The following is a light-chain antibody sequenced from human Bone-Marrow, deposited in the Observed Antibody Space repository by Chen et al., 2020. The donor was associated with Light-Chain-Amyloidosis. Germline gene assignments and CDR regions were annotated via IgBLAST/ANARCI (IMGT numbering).Light chain of an antibody. J-gene: IGLJ3*02. V-gene: IGLV1-44*01. CDR1: SSNIGSNT. Sequence: QSVLTQPPSASGTPGQRVTISCSGSSSNIGSNTVNWYQQLPGTAPNLLIYSNNQRPSGVPDRFSVSKSGTSASLAISGLQSEDEADCYCAAWDDSLNGWVFGGGTKLTVL. CDR3: AAWDDSLNGWV. CDR2: SNN.